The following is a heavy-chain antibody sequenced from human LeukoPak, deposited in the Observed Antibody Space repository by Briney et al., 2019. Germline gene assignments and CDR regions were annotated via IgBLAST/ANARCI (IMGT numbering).Heavy chain of an antibody. D-gene: IGHD6-13*01. V-gene: IGHV1-69*13. CDR1: GGTFSSYA. CDR3: ARVAAAGPYYYYYGMDV. CDR2: IIPIFGTA. Sequence: ASVKVSCKASGGTFSSYAISWVRQAPGQGLEWMGGIIPIFGTANYAQKFQGRVTITADESTSTAYMELSSLRSEDTAVYYCARVAAAGPYYYYYGMDVWGQGTTATVSS. J-gene: IGHJ6*02.